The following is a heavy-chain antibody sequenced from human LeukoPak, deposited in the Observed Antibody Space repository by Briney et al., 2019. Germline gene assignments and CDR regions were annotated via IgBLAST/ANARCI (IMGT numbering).Heavy chain of an antibody. D-gene: IGHD5-12*01. CDR2: ISGSGGST. J-gene: IGHJ1*01. V-gene: IGHV3-23*01. CDR1: GFTFSSYA. Sequence: GGSLRLSCAASGFTFSSYAMSWVRQAPGEGLEWVSGISGSGGSTYYADSVKGRFTISRDNSKNTLYLQMNSLRAEDTAVYYCAKQRYSGYDFLPGNEYFQYWGQGTLVTVSS. CDR3: AKQRYSGYDFLPGNEYFQY.